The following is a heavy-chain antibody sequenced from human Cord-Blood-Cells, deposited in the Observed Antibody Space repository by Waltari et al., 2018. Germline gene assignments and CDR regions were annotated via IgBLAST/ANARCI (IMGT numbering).Heavy chain of an antibody. V-gene: IGHV4-34*01. Sequence: QVQLQQWGAGLLKPSETLSLTCAVYGGSFSGYYWSWIRQPPGKGLEWIGEINHSGSTNYNPSLKSRVTISVDTSKNQFSLKLSSVTAADTDVYYCARGPLYYYGSGSYYKDPYFDYWGQGTLVTVSS. CDR3: ARGPLYYYGSGSYYKDPYFDY. D-gene: IGHD3-10*01. J-gene: IGHJ4*02. CDR1: GGSFSGYY. CDR2: INHSGST.